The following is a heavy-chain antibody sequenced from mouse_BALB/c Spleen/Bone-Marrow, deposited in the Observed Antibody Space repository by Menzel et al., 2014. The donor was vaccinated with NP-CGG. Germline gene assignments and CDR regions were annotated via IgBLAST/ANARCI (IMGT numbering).Heavy chain of an antibody. CDR2: ILPGSGST. D-gene: IGHD1-2*01. J-gene: IGHJ3*01. V-gene: IGHV1-9*01. CDR1: GYTFSSYW. CDR3: AGRGHGFAWFAY. Sequence: QVQLKDSGTELMKPGASVKISCKATGYTFSSYWIEWVNQRPGHGLEWIGEILPGSGSTNYNEKFKGKATFTADTSSNTAYMQLSSLTSEDSAVYYCAGRGHGFAWFAYWGQGTLVTVSA.